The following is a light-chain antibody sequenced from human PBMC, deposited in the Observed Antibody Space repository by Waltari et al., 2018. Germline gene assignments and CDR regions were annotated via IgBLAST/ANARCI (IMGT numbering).Light chain of an antibody. CDR2: DVT. J-gene: IGLJ3*02. CDR3: NSFTSSTTWV. Sequence: QSALTQPASVSGSPGQLITISCTGTRSEVGGHNHVSWYQQHPGQAPKLLIYDVTKWPSGVSDRFSGSKSGNTASLTISGLQAEDEADYYCNSFTSSTTWVFGGGTRVTVL. CDR1: RSEVGGHNH. V-gene: IGLV2-14*03.